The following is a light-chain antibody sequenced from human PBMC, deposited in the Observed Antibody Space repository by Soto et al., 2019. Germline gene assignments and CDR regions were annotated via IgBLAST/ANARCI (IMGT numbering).Light chain of an antibody. CDR3: QQSYNTPRT. V-gene: IGKV1-39*01. Sequence: DIQMTQSPSSLSASVRDRVTITCRASQSISSYLNWYQQKPGQAPKLLISAASSLQSGVPSRFSGSGSGTDFTLTISSLQPEDFAAYYCQQSYNTPRTFGQGTKLEIK. CDR2: AAS. CDR1: QSISSY. J-gene: IGKJ2*01.